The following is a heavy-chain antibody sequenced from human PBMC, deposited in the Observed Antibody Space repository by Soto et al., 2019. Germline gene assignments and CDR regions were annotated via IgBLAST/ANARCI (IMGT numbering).Heavy chain of an antibody. CDR1: GGTFSSYT. J-gene: IGHJ6*03. V-gene: IGHV1-69*04. D-gene: IGHD5-12*01. CDR3: ARELYSGYGYYYYYYMDV. Sequence: ASVKVSCKASGGTFSSYTISWVRQAPGQGLEWMGRIIPILGIANYAQKFQGRVTITADKSTSTAYMELSSLRSEDTAVYYCARELYSGYGYYYYYYMDVWGKGTTVTVSS. CDR2: IIPILGIA.